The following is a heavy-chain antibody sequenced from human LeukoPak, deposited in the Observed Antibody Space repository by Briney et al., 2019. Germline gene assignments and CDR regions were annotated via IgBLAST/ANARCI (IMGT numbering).Heavy chain of an antibody. J-gene: IGHJ4*02. D-gene: IGHD4-17*01. CDR3: TTGYGDYVTPFHY. CDR1: GFPFSNFW. Sequence: GGSLSLSCAASGFPFSNFWMHWVRQAPGKGLQWVSRINDDESNRSYADSVEGRFTISRDNAKKMLYLQMNSLRAEDTAVYYCTTGYGDYVTPFHYWGQGTLVTVTS. CDR2: INDDESNR. V-gene: IGHV3-74*01.